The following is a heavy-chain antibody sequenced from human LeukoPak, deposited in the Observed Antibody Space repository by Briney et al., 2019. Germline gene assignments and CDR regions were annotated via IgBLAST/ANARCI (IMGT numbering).Heavy chain of an antibody. D-gene: IGHD3-3*01. V-gene: IGHV3-23*01. CDR2: ISSSSSYI. Sequence: GGSLRLSCAASGFTFSSFGMTWVRQAPGKGLEWVSGISSSSSYIYYADSVKGRFTISRDNSKNTLYLQMNSLRAEDTAVYYCAKTIYYDFWSGPDFWGQGALVTVSS. CDR3: AKTIYYDFWSGPDF. J-gene: IGHJ4*02. CDR1: GFTFSSFG.